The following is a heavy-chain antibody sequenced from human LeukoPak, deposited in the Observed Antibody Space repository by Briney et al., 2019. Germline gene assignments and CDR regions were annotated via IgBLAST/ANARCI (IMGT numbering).Heavy chain of an antibody. V-gene: IGHV3-66*01. Sequence: GGSLRLPCAASGFTVSSNYMSWVRQAPGKGLEWVSVIYSGGSTYYADSVKGRFTISRDNSKNTLYLQMNSLRAEDTAVYYCAARSRGGWSGLGYWGQGTLVTVSS. CDR3: AARSRGGWSGLGY. D-gene: IGHD6-19*01. CDR2: IYSGGST. J-gene: IGHJ4*02. CDR1: GFTVSSNY.